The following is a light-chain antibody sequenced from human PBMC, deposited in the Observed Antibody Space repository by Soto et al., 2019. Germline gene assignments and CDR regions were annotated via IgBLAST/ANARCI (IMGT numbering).Light chain of an antibody. V-gene: IGLV3-1*01. Sequence: SYELTQPPSVSVSPGQTASITCSGDTLDNKYVSWYQQKPGQSPVLVIYQDTKRPSGIPERFSGSNSGNTATLTISGTQAMDEADYYCQAWDISRVVFGGGTKLTVL. CDR1: TLDNKY. J-gene: IGLJ2*01. CDR2: QDT. CDR3: QAWDISRVV.